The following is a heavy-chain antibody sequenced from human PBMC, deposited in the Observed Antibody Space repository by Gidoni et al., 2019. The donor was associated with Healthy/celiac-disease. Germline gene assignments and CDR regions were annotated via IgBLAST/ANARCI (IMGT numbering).Heavy chain of an antibody. CDR1: GLPFSDYY. CDR2: NSSSSSYT. D-gene: IGHD4-17*01. CDR3: ARAKTTVTTYRDAGNDAFDI. V-gene: IGHV3-11*05. J-gene: IGHJ3*02. Sequence: QLQLVESGGGLFKPGGSLRLSCAASGLPFSDYYMSWIRQAPGTGMEWVSYNSSSSSYTNYADSVKGRFTISRDNAKNSLYLQMNSLRAEDTAVYYCARAKTTVTTYRDAGNDAFDIWGQGTMVTVSS.